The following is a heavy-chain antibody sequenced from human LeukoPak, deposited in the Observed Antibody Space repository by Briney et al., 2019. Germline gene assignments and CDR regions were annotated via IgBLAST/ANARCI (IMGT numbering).Heavy chain of an antibody. CDR2: INPSGGGT. Sequence: ASVKVSCKASGYTFTTYYMHWVRQAPGQGLVWMGLINPSGGGTRYAQKFQGGVPMTRDTSTSTVYMELSSLRSEDTAVYYCASGYKTVSVFDHWGQGTLVTVSS. CDR3: ASGYKTVSVFDH. J-gene: IGHJ4*02. D-gene: IGHD5-24*01. V-gene: IGHV1-46*01. CDR1: GYTFTTYY.